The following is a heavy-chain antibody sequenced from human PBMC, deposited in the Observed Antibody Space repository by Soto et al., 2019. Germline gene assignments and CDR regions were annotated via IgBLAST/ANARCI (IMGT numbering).Heavy chain of an antibody. J-gene: IGHJ4*02. CDR1: GFNFSSYA. V-gene: IGHV3-30*04. CDR3: AREGQPAAGTTPHN. Sequence: GGSLRLSCTASGFNFSSYAMHWVRQAPGKGLEWVAVISYDGGKKYYADSVKGRFTISRDNSKNTLYVEMNSLSAEDTAVYYCAREGQPAAGTTPHNWGQGTLVTVSS. D-gene: IGHD6-13*01. CDR2: ISYDGGKK.